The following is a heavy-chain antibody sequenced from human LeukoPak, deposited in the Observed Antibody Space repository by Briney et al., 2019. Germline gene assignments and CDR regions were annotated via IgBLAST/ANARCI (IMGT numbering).Heavy chain of an antibody. CDR1: GFTFSSYA. V-gene: IGHV3-30-3*01. CDR2: ISCDGSNK. J-gene: IGHJ6*02. D-gene: IGHD2-15*01. Sequence: GGSLRLSCAASGFTFSSYAMHWVRQAPGKGLEWVAVISCDGSNKYYADSVKGRFTISRDNSKNTLYLQMNSLRAEDTAVYYCARDRYYCSGGSCYGYYYYGMDVWGQGTTVTVSS. CDR3: ARDRYYCSGGSCYGYYYYGMDV.